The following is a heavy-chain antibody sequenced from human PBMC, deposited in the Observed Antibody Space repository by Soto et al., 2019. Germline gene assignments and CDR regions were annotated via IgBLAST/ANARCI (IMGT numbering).Heavy chain of an antibody. CDR1: GGTFSSYM. D-gene: IGHD2-15*01. Sequence: QVQLVQSGAEVKKPGSSVKVSCKASGGTFSSYMISWVRQAPGQGLEWMGRIIPILGVTNYAQKFQGRVTIIADKSTNTAYMELSSLKSEDTAVYYCSRGWWVSDLKGGVDYWGQGTLVTVSS. V-gene: IGHV1-69*02. CDR3: SRGWWVSDLKGGVDY. CDR2: IIPILGVT. J-gene: IGHJ4*02.